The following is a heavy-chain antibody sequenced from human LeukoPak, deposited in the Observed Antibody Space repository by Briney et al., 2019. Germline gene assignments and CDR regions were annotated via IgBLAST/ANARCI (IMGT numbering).Heavy chain of an antibody. J-gene: IGHJ4*02. CDR1: GGTFSSYA. Sequence: ASVKVSCKASGGTFSSYAISWVRQAPGQGLEWMGRIYPTTGGTNYAQKFQGRLTLTRDTSINTVYMELSSLRSDDTAVYYCARENWFFDYWGQGTLVTVSS. V-gene: IGHV1-2*06. CDR3: ARENWFFDY. D-gene: IGHD3-9*01. CDR2: IYPTTGGT.